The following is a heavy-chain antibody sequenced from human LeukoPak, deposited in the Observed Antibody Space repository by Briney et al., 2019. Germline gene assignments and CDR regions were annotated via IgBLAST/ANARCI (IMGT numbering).Heavy chain of an antibody. Sequence: ASVKVSCKASGYTFTSYGISGVRQAPGQGLEWMGWISAYNGNTNYAQKLQGRVTMTTDTSTSTAYMELRSLRSDDTAVYYCARDPYYYDSSGYYRPEGAFDIWGQGTMVTVSS. J-gene: IGHJ3*02. D-gene: IGHD3-22*01. CDR3: ARDPYYYDSSGYYRPEGAFDI. CDR2: ISAYNGNT. CDR1: GYTFTSYG. V-gene: IGHV1-18*01.